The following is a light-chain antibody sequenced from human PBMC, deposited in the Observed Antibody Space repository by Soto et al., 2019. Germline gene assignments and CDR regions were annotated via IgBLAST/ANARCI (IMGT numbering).Light chain of an antibody. Sequence: DIQMTQSPSSLSASVGDRVTITCRASQSISSYLNWYQQKPGKAPKLLIYAASSLQSGVPSRFRGSGSGTDFTLTISSLHPEDFATYYCQQSYSTPWTFGQGTKVEIK. CDR3: QQSYSTPWT. CDR1: QSISSY. J-gene: IGKJ1*01. V-gene: IGKV1-39*01. CDR2: AAS.